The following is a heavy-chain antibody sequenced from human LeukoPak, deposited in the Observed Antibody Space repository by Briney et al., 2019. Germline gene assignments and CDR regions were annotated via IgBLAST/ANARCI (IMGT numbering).Heavy chain of an antibody. V-gene: IGHV1-18*01. Sequence: ASVKVSCKASGYTFTSYGISWVRQAPGQGLEWMGWISAYNGNTNYAQKLQGRVTMTTDTSTSTAYMELRSLGSDDTAVYYCARDHYDSSGYPILGYYYYYGMDVWGQGTTVTVSS. CDR2: ISAYNGNT. CDR1: GYTFTSYG. CDR3: ARDHYDSSGYPILGYYYYYGMDV. J-gene: IGHJ6*02. D-gene: IGHD3-22*01.